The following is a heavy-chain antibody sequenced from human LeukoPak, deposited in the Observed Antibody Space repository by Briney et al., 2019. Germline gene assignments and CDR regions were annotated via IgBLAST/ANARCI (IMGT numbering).Heavy chain of an antibody. Sequence: WETLSLTCTVSGDSIITSSYYWGWIRQPPGKGLEWLGSIYYSGITHYNPSLKRRVTIYVDTSRNQFSLHLYSVTAADTAVFYCARSDYYDYRQIDIWGQGTLVTVSS. D-gene: IGHD3-22*01. V-gene: IGHV4-39*01. CDR1: GDSIITSSYY. J-gene: IGHJ4*02. CDR2: IYYSGIT. CDR3: ARSDYYDYRQIDI.